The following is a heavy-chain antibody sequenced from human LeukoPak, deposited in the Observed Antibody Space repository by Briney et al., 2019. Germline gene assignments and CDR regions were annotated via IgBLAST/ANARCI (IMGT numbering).Heavy chain of an antibody. D-gene: IGHD6-19*01. CDR1: GLTLSSYS. CDR2: ISSSSSYI. J-gene: IGHJ6*04. V-gene: IGHV3-21*01. CDR3: AKDLNVIGIAVAMDV. Sequence: VGSLRLSCAASGLTLSSYSINWVRQAPGKGLEWVSSISSSSSYIYYADSVKGRFTISRDNAKNSLYLQMNSLRAYVTAVYYCAKDLNVIGIAVAMDVWGKGTTVTVSS.